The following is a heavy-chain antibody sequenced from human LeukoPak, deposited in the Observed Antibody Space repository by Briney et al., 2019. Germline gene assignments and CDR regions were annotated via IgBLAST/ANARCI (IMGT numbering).Heavy chain of an antibody. V-gene: IGHV1-2*02. D-gene: IGHD2-15*01. CDR3: ARGRCSGGSCYSVSDFDY. CDR1: GYTFTGYY. J-gene: IGHJ4*02. Sequence: ASVKVSCTASGYTFTGYYMHWVRQAPGQGLEWMGWINPNSGGTNYAQKFQGRVTMTRNTSISTAYMELSSLRSEDTAVYYCARGRCSGGSCYSVSDFDYWGQGTLVTVSS. CDR2: INPNSGGT.